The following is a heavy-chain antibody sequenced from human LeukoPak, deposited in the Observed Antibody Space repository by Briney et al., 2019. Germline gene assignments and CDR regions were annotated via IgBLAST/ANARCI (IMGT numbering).Heavy chain of an antibody. CDR2: INHSGST. J-gene: IGHJ5*02. Sequence: SETLSLTCAVYGGSFSGYYWSWIRQPPGKGLEWIGEINHSGSTNYNPSLKSRVTISVDTSKNQFSLKLSSVTAADTAVYYCARGSAYYDILTGPRRGNWFDPWGQGTLVTVSS. D-gene: IGHD3-9*01. V-gene: IGHV4-34*01. CDR1: GGSFSGYY. CDR3: ARGSAYYDILTGPRRGNWFDP.